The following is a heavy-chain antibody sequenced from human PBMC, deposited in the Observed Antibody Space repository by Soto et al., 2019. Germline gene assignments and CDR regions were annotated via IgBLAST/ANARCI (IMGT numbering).Heavy chain of an antibody. CDR1: GGSFGGFY. J-gene: IGHJ2*01. CDR3: VSKLGSCTGGSCNWYFDL. V-gene: IGHV4-34*01. CDR2: INHSGST. D-gene: IGHD2-15*01. Sequence: LSXTCAVYGGSFGGFYWSWIRQPPGKGLEWIGEINHSGSTNYNPSLKSRVTISADTSKNQFSLQLSSVTAADTAVYYCVSKLGSCTGGSCNWYFDLWGRGTLVTVSS.